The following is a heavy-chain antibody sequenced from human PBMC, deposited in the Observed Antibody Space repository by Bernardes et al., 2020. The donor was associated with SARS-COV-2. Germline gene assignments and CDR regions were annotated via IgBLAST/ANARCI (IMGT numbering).Heavy chain of an antibody. CDR3: ARDTDYDFWSGYRKTLDY. CDR1: GFTFRSYS. D-gene: IGHD3-3*01. V-gene: IGHV3-48*01. CDR2: LSSSSSTL. Sequence: GGSLRLSCAASGFTFRSYSMNWVRQAPGQGLEWVSYLSSSSSTLYYADSVKGRFTISRDNAKNSLYLQMNSLRAEDTAVYYCARDTDYDFWSGYRKTLDYWGQGTLVTVSS. J-gene: IGHJ4*02.